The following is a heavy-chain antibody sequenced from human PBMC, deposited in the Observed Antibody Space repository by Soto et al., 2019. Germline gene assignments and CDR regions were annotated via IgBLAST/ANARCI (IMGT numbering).Heavy chain of an antibody. CDR1: GFTFSSYA. CDR3: AKVHPIAVAGISAFDI. J-gene: IGHJ3*02. Sequence: EVQLLESGGGLVQPGGSLRLSCAASGFTFSSYAMSWVRQAPGKGLEWVSAISGSGGSTYYADSVKGRFTISRDNSKNTLYLQMNSRRAEDTAVYYCAKVHPIAVAGISAFDIWGQGTMVTVSS. D-gene: IGHD6-19*01. V-gene: IGHV3-23*01. CDR2: ISGSGGST.